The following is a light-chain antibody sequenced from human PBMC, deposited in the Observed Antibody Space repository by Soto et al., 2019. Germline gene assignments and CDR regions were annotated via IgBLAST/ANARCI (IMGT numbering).Light chain of an antibody. V-gene: IGKV1-5*03. Sequence: DIEMTQSPATLAASLGDRVTITCRASQSISSWLAWYQQKPGKAPKLLIYKASTLKSGVPSRFSGSGSGTEFTLSISGLQHDDFATYYCQHFYTYSPWTFGQGTKVDIK. J-gene: IGKJ1*01. CDR2: KAS. CDR1: QSISSW. CDR3: QHFYTYSPWT.